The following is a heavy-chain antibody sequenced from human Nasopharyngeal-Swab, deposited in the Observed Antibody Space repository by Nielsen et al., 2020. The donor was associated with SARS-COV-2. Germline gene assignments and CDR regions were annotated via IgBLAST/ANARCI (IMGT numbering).Heavy chain of an antibody. V-gene: IGHV1-46*01. CDR1: GYTFTSYY. J-gene: IGHJ6*03. CDR3: ARDGGGGDCSSTSCYVGYYYYYMDV. Sequence: ASVKVSCKASGYTFTSYYMHWVRQAPGQGLEWMGIINPSGGSTSYAQKFQGRVTMTRDTSTSTVYMELSSLRSEDTAVYYCARDGGGGDCSSTSCYVGYYYYYMDVWGKGTTVTVSS. CDR2: INPSGGST. D-gene: IGHD2-2*01.